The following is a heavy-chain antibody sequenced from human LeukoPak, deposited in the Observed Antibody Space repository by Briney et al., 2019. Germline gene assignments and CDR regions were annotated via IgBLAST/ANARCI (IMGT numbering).Heavy chain of an antibody. J-gene: IGHJ4*02. D-gene: IGHD3-10*01. CDR3: ARRRVGSGSYYNVGGYYFDN. V-gene: IGHV5-51*01. CDR2: IYPGDSDI. Sequence: GESLKISCKGSGYTFTNYWIGWVRQMPGEGLEFMGIIYPGDSDIRYSPSFQGQVTISVDESISTAYLQWSSLKASDTAIYYCARRRVGSGSYYNVGGYYFDNWGQGTLVTVSS. CDR1: GYTFTNYW.